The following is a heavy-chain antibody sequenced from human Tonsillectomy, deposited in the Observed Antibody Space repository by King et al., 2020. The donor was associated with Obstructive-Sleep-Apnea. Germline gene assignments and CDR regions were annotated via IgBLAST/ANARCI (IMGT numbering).Heavy chain of an antibody. CDR2: IYHSGST. CDR1: GYSISSGYY. J-gene: IGHJ5*02. Sequence: QVQLQESGPGLVKPSETLSLTCTVSGYSISSGYYWGWIRQPPGKGLEWIGSIYHSGSTYYNPSLKSRVTISVDTSKNQFSLKLSSVTAADTAVYYCAGEKVGWFGESTNWFDPWGQGTLVTVSS. D-gene: IGHD3-10*01. V-gene: IGHV4-38-2*02. CDR3: AGEKVGWFGESTNWFDP.